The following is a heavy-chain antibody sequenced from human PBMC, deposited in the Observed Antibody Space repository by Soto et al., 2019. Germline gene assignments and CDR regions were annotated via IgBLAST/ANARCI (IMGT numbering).Heavy chain of an antibody. J-gene: IGHJ4*02. V-gene: IGHV3-7*01. CDR3: AREDLRKGDY. CDR2: VTHDGRQS. Sequence: EVRLVESGGGLVQPRGSLRLSCAASGFTFSAYWMAWVRQAPGKGLEWVATVTHDGRQSFYVDSVKGRFTISRDNAQNSLYLQMNALSAVDTALYFCAREDLRKGDYWGQGTVVTVSS. CDR1: GFTFSAYW.